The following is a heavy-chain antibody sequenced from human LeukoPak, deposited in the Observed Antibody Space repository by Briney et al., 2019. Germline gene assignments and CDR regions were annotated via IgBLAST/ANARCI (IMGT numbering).Heavy chain of an antibody. CDR1: GFTFSSYW. CDR2: IKQDGSEK. V-gene: IGHV3-7*01. CDR3: ARDSGTIFGVVTFAFDI. Sequence: PGGSLRLSCAASGFTFSSYWMSWVRQAPGKGLEWVANIKQDGSEKYYVGSVKGRFTISRDNAKNLLYLHMNSLRAEDTAVYYCARDSGTIFGVVTFAFDIWGQGTMVTVSS. D-gene: IGHD3-3*01. J-gene: IGHJ3*02.